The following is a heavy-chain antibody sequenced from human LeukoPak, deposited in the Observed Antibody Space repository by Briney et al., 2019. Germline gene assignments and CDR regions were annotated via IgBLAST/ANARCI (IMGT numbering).Heavy chain of an antibody. CDR3: AKSLQYSGTKSYFDY. J-gene: IGHJ4*02. CDR2: ISWNSGSI. D-gene: IGHD1-26*01. Sequence: GRSLRLSCAASGFIFDDYAMHWVRQAPGKGLEWVSGISWNSGSIGYADSVKGRFTISRDNAKNSLYLQMNSLRAEDTALYYCAKSLQYSGTKSYFDYWGQGTLVTVSS. V-gene: IGHV3-9*01. CDR1: GFIFDDYA.